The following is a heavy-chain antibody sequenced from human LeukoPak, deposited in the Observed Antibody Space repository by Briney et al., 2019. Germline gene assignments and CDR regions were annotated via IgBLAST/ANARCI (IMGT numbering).Heavy chain of an antibody. CDR1: GGSISSYY. V-gene: IGHV4-39*07. J-gene: IGHJ5*02. CDR3: ARIHSSGWYRLGGPDWFDP. Sequence: PSETLSLTCTVSGGSISSYYWGWIRQPPGKGLEWIGSIYYSGSTYYNPSLKSRVTISVDTSKNQFSLKLSSVTAADTAVYYCARIHSSGWYRLGGPDWFDPWGQGTLVTVSS. CDR2: IYYSGST. D-gene: IGHD6-19*01.